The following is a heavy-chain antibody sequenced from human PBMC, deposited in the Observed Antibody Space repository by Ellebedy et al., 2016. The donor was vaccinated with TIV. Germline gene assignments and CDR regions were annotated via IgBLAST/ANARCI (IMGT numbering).Heavy chain of an antibody. CDR1: GYSFGSYY. Sequence: AASVKVSCKASGYSFGSYYLHWVRQAPGQGLEWTGIIDPRGGRIDYAQKFKDRVIMSRDKSTNTVYMELSSLRSEDTAIYYCARADEGDPLDYWGQGTLVTVSS. V-gene: IGHV1-46*01. D-gene: IGHD3-10*01. J-gene: IGHJ4*02. CDR2: IDPRGGRI. CDR3: ARADEGDPLDY.